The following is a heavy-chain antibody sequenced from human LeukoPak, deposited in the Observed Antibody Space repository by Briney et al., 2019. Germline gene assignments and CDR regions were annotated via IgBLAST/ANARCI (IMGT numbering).Heavy chain of an antibody. J-gene: IGHJ3*02. V-gene: IGHV3-9*01. Sequence: GRSLRLSCAASGFIFYDYAMHWVRHAPGKGLEWVSGITWKGDTIAYADSVNGRFTISRDKPENSLFLQMNSLRPEDTALYYCVKDIAASGLEAFDIWGQGTMVSVSS. CDR2: ITWKGDTI. CDR1: GFIFYDYA. D-gene: IGHD3/OR15-3a*01. CDR3: VKDIAASGLEAFDI.